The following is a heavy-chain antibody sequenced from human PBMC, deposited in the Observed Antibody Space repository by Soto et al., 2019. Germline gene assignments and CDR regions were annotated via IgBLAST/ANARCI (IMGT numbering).Heavy chain of an antibody. Sequence: SETLSLTCTVSGGSVSSGSYYWSWIRQPPGKGLEWIGYIYYSGSTNYNPSLKSRVTISVDTSKNQFSLKLSSVTAADTAVYYCAKTLYVDIVATGFWGQGTLVTVSS. D-gene: IGHD5-12*01. CDR1: GGSVSSGSYY. V-gene: IGHV4-61*01. CDR3: AKTLYVDIVATGF. J-gene: IGHJ4*02. CDR2: IYYSGST.